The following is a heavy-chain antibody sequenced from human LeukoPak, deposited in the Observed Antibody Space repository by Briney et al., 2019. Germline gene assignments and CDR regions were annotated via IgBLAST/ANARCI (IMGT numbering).Heavy chain of an antibody. J-gene: IGHJ3*01. D-gene: IGHD3-9*01. V-gene: IGHV3-53*01. Sequence: GGSLRLSCAASGFTVSSNSMSWVRQAPGKGLEWVSVIYSGDNTYYADSVKGRFTISRANAKNSLYLQMNSLRAEDTAIYFCTRGPVYYDILTGPLGGAFDVWGQGTMVTVSS. CDR2: IYSGDNT. CDR3: TRGPVYYDILTGPLGGAFDV. CDR1: GFTVSSNS.